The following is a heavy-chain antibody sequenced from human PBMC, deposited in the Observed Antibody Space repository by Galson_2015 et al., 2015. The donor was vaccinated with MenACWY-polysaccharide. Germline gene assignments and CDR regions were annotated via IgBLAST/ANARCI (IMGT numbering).Heavy chain of an antibody. CDR2: INSDGSST. V-gene: IGHV3-74*01. D-gene: IGHD1-20*01. J-gene: IGHJ3*02. CDR1: GFTFSSYW. CDR3: AGRDVLVNWRSHDAFDI. Sequence: SLRLSCAASGFTFSSYWMHWVRQAPGKGLVWVSRINSDGSSTSYADSVKGRFTISRDNAKNTLYLQMNSLRAEDTAVYYCAGRDVLVNWRSHDAFDIWGQGTMVTVSS.